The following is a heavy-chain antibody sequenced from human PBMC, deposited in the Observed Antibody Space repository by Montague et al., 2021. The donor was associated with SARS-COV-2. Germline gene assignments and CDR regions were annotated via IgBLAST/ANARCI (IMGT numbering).Heavy chain of an antibody. CDR3: ARFFGPYYYGLDV. CDR1: GGSLSTYY. J-gene: IGHJ6*02. V-gene: IGHV4-59*13. D-gene: IGHD3-10*01. Sequence: SETLPLTCTVSGGSLSTYYWSWIRQPPGRGLECIGYIYYTGNTNYNPSLKSRVTISVDTSKNQFSLKLGSVTAADTAVYYCARFFGPYYYGLDVWGQGTTVTVSS. CDR2: IYYTGNT.